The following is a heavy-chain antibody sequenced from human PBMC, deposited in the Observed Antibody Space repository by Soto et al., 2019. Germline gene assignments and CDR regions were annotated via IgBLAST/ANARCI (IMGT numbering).Heavy chain of an antibody. J-gene: IGHJ3*01. CDR2: ISSTSNYI. Sequence: PGGSLRLSCAASGFSFSSYSMNWVRQAPGKGLEWVSSISSTSNYIYYADSVKGRFTISRDNAENSLYLQMNSLRAEDTAVYYCARAFSINAFDLWGQGTMVTVSS. CDR1: GFSFSSYS. CDR3: ARAFSINAFDL. V-gene: IGHV3-21*01.